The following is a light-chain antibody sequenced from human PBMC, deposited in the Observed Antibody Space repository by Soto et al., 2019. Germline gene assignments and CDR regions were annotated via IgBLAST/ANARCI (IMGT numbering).Light chain of an antibody. Sequence: QSALTQPDSVSGSPGQAITISCTGTSSDVGGYNYVSWYQQHPGKTPKLMIYEVSNRPSGVSNRFSGSKSGNTASLTISGLQAEDEADYYCSSYTRSSTLVFGGGTKLTVL. CDR3: SSYTRSSTLV. V-gene: IGLV2-14*01. J-gene: IGLJ2*01. CDR2: EVS. CDR1: SSDVGGYNY.